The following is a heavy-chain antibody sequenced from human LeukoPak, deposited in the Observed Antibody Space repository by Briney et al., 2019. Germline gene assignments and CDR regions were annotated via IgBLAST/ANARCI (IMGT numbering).Heavy chain of an antibody. CDR1: GFTFSTYG. J-gene: IGHJ4*02. CDR3: AKGGRNYVPNNFDY. Sequence: GGSLRLSCAASGFTFSTYGMSWVRHAPGKGLEWVSAITGSGGSTYYADSVKGRYTISRDNPKNTLYLQMNSLRAEDTAVYFCAKGGRNYVPNNFDYWGQGTLVTVSS. D-gene: IGHD1-7*01. V-gene: IGHV3-23*01. CDR2: ITGSGGST.